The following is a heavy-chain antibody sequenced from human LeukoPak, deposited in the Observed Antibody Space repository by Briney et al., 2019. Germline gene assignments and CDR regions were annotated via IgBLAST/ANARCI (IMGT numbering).Heavy chain of an antibody. J-gene: IGHJ4*02. CDR2: IYYSGST. Sequence: SEILSLTCTVSGGSISSYYWSWIRQPPGKGLEWIGYIYYSGSTNYNPSLKSRVTISVDTSKNQFSLKLSSVTAADTAVYYCAISRGGFFDYWGQGTLVTVSS. V-gene: IGHV4-59*01. CDR1: GGSISSYY. CDR3: AISRGGFFDY. D-gene: IGHD3-16*01.